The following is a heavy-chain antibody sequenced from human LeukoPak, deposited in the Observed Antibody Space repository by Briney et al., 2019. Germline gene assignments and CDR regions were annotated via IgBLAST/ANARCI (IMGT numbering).Heavy chain of an antibody. J-gene: IGHJ6*04. V-gene: IGHV4-38-2*02. CDR3: ARAIYCTNGVCYTMGIDF. CDR2: IYHSGNT. D-gene: IGHD2-8*01. CDR1: GYSISSGFY. Sequence: SETLSLTCTVSGYSISSGFYRGWIRQPPGKGLEWIGSIYHSGNTYYNPSLKSRVTISVDTSKNKFSLKVSSVTAADTAIYYCARAIYCTNGVCYTMGIDFWGRGTAVTVSA.